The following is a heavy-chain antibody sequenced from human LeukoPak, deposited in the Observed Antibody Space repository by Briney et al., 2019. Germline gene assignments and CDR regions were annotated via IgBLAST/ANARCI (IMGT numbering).Heavy chain of an antibody. Sequence: GESLKISCKGSGYSFTSYWIGWVRQMPGKGLEWMGIIYPGDSDTRYSPSFQGQVTISADKSISTAYLQWSSLKASDTAMYYCARHPVVPAAKSAFDIWGQGTMVTVSS. CDR1: GYSFTSYW. CDR3: ARHPVVPAAKSAFDI. CDR2: IYPGDSDT. V-gene: IGHV5-51*01. D-gene: IGHD2-2*01. J-gene: IGHJ3*02.